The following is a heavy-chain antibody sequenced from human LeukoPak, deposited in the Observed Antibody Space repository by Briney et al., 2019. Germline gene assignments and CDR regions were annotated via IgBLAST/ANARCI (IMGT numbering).Heavy chain of an antibody. CDR2: IYYSGST. D-gene: IGHD3-10*01. CDR1: GGSISSYY. V-gene: IGHV4-59*12. J-gene: IGHJ4*02. CDR3: ARDRTDGSGSYP. Sequence: SSETLSLTCTVSGGSISSYYWSWIRQPPGKGLEWIGYIYYSGSTNYNPSLKSRVTISVDTSKNQFSLKLSSVTAADTAVYYCARDRTDGSGSYPWGQGTLVTVSS.